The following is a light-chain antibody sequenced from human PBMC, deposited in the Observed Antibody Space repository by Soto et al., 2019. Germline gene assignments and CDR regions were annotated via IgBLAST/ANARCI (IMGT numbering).Light chain of an antibody. CDR3: QQYHTSPIT. V-gene: IGKV3-20*01. Sequence: EIVLTRSPGTLSLSPGERATLSGRASQSVSSSYLAWYQQKPGQAPRLLIYGASIRATGIPDRFSGSGSGTDFTLTISRLEPEDFAVYYCQQYHTSPITFGQGTRLEI. CDR2: GAS. J-gene: IGKJ5*01. CDR1: QSVSSSY.